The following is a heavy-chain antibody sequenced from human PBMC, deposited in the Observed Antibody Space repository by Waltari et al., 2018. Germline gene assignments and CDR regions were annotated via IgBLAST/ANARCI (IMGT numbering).Heavy chain of an antibody. CDR3: ARRHDYRHLDY. D-gene: IGHD4-4*01. CDR2: INPNRGGT. J-gene: IGHJ4*02. V-gene: IGHV1-2*06. Sequence: QVQLVQSGAEVKKPGASVKVSCKASGYTFTGYYMHWVRQAPGQGLEWMGRINPNRGGTNYAQKFQGRVTMTRDTSISTAYMELSRLRSDDTAVYYCARRHDYRHLDYWGQGTLVTVSS. CDR1: GYTFTGYY.